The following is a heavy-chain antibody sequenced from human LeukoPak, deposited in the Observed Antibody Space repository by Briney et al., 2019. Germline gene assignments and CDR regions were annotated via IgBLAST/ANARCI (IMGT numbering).Heavy chain of an antibody. J-gene: IGHJ6*03. CDR3: ARVGDLFGAHRVRGLPPDYYYMDV. CDR2: INHSGSS. CDR1: GGSITDYF. D-gene: IGHD3-10*01. Sequence: SETLSLTCALSGGSITDYFYNWVRQSPGKGLEWIGEINHSGSSTYNPSLKSRVIISVDTSKNQFSLRLTSVTAADTGVYYCARVGDLFGAHRVRGLPPDYYYMDVWGKGTMVTVSS. V-gene: IGHV4-34*01.